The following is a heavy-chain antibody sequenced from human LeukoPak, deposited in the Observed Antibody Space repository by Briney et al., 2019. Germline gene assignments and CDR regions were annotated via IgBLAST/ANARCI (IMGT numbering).Heavy chain of an antibody. D-gene: IGHD4-11*01. CDR1: GFTFSTYW. V-gene: IGHV3-74*01. J-gene: IGHJ4*02. Sequence: PGGSLRLSCAASGFTFSTYWMHWVRQAPGKGPMWVSRINSDGSRTTYADSVRGRFTISRDNAKSTLYLQMNSLRAEDTAVYYCARVRDDYTYFDCWGQGTLVTVSS. CDR3: ARVRDDYTYFDC. CDR2: INSDGSRT.